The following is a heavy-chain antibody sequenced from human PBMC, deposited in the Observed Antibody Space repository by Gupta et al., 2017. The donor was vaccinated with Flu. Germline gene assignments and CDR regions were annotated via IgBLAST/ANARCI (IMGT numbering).Heavy chain of an antibody. CDR2: TSGSGGNT. J-gene: IGHJ4*02. CDR1: GFTFSTYA. D-gene: IGHD1-26*01. V-gene: IGHV3-23*01. CDR3: ATLVGGTSHFDH. Sequence: EVQLLESGGGLVQPGGCLRLSCAAAGFTFSTYAMSGVRQAPGKGLEWVAGTSGSGGNTYYADSVKGRFTISRDNSKNTLNLQINSLRVEDTAVYYCATLVGGTSHFDHWGQGTLVTVSS.